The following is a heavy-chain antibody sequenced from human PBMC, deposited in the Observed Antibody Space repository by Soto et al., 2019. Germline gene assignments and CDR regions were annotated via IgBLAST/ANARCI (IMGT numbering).Heavy chain of an antibody. V-gene: IGHV4-39*01. CDR3: VRQAGDSWSGYYRFSYYMDV. CDR1: GDSISSVNYY. CDR2: IYYSGST. D-gene: IGHD3-3*01. Sequence: PSETLSLTGRLSGDSISSVNYYWGWIRQPPGKGLEWIATIYYSGSTNYNPSLKSRVTIYVDTYKNQFSLKVNSVTAADTAVYYCVRQAGDSWSGYYRFSYYMDVWGNGTTVTVSS. J-gene: IGHJ6*03.